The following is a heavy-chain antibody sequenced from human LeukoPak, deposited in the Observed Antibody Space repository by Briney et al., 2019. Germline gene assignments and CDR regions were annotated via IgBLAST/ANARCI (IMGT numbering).Heavy chain of an antibody. CDR2: IYYSGST. CDR1: GGSISSSSYY. D-gene: IGHD1-14*01. Sequence: SETLSLTCTVSGGSISSSSYYWGWIRQPPGKGLEWIGSIYYSGSTYYNPSLKSRVTISVDTSKNQFSLKLSSVTAADTAVYYCARAPSKLTFEIMYYYYYGMDVWGQGTTVTVSS. V-gene: IGHV4-39*07. J-gene: IGHJ6*02. CDR3: ARAPSKLTFEIMYYYYYGMDV.